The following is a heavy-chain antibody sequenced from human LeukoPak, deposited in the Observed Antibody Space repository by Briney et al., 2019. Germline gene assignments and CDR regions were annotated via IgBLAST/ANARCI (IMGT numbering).Heavy chain of an antibody. CDR3: AREGPYSSSS. Sequence: SGTLSLTCAVSGGSINSGGYSWSWIRQPPGKGLEWIGYIYHSGSTYYNPSLKSRVTISVDRSKNQFSLKLSSVTAADTAVYYCAREGPYSSSSWGQGTLVTVSS. V-gene: IGHV4-30-2*01. D-gene: IGHD6-13*01. CDR2: IYHSGST. J-gene: IGHJ5*02. CDR1: GGSINSGGYS.